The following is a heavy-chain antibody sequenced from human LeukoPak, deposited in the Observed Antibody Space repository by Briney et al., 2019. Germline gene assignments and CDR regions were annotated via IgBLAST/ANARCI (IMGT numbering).Heavy chain of an antibody. CDR3: AREGGFYRPLDY. D-gene: IGHD6-25*01. CDR2: VHLNGRT. J-gene: IGHJ4*02. CDR1: GGSISTTNW. Sequence: SSETLSLTCDVSGGSISTTNWWTWVRQPPGGGLEWIGEVHLNGRTHYSPSLESRVTMSVDMSENHVSLQLTSVAAADSAVYYCAREGGFYRPLDYSGPGTLVIVSA. V-gene: IGHV4-4*02.